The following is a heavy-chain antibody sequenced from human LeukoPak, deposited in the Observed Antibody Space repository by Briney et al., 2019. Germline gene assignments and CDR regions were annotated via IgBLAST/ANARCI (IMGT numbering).Heavy chain of an antibody. CDR1: GYTFTSYG. D-gene: IGHD2-2*01. J-gene: IGHJ5*02. Sequence: ASVRVSCKASGYTFTSYGISWVRQAPGQELEWMGWISAYNGNTNYAQKLQGRVTMTTDTSTSTAYMELRSLRSDDTAVYYCARTSHCSSTSCYSSWFDPWGQGTLVTVSS. CDR2: ISAYNGNT. CDR3: ARTSHCSSTSCYSSWFDP. V-gene: IGHV1-18*01.